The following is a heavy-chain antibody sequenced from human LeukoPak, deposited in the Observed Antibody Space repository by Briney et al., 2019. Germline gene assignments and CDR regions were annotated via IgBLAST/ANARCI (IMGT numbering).Heavy chain of an antibody. D-gene: IGHD3-10*01. Sequence: ASVKVSCKASGYTFTSYGISWVRQAPGQGLEWMGWISDYNGNTNYAQKLQGRVTMTTDTSTSTAYMELRSLRSDDTAVYYCARLPGGILGDWFDPWGQGTLVTVSS. CDR1: GYTFTSYG. J-gene: IGHJ5*02. CDR3: ARLPGGILGDWFDP. V-gene: IGHV1-18*01. CDR2: ISDYNGNT.